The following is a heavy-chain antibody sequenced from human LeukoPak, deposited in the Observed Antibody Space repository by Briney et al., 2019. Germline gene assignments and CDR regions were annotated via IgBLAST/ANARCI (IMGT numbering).Heavy chain of an antibody. V-gene: IGHV3-74*01. J-gene: IGHJ3*02. CDR3: ARGPRISRRDGYNDAFDI. CDR1: GFTFSSYW. Sequence: GGSLRLSCAASGFTFSSYWMHWVRQAPGKGLVWVSPINSDGSSTSYADSVKGRFTISRDNAKNTLYLQMNSLRAEDTALYYCARGPRISRRDGYNDAFDIWGQGTMVTVSS. CDR2: INSDGSST. D-gene: IGHD5-24*01.